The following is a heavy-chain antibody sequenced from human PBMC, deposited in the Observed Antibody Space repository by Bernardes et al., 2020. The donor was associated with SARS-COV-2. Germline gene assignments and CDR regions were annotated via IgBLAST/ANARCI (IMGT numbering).Heavy chain of an antibody. CDR3: AKGDLEWELLVSFDH. CDR2: ISDDGSNK. D-gene: IGHD1-26*01. CDR1: GFTFSSHA. Sequence: GGSLRLSCAASGFTFSSHAMHWVRQAPGKGLEWVTVISDDGSNKYYGDSVKGRFTVSRDNSKNTLYLQMNSLRAEDTAVYYCAKGDLEWELLVSFDHWGQGALVTVSS. J-gene: IGHJ4*02. V-gene: IGHV3-30*18.